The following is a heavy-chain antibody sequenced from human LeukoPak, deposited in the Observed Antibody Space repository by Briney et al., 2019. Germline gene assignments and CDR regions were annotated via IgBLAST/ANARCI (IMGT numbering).Heavy chain of an antibody. CDR1: GFTFSSYS. D-gene: IGHD6-19*01. CDR2: ISSSSSYI. Sequence: GGSLRLSCAASGFTFSSYSMNWVRQAPGKGLEWVSSISSSSSYIYYADSVKGRFTISRDNAKNSLYLQMNSLRAEDTAVYYCARVAVAGTRLEFDYWGQGTLATVSS. J-gene: IGHJ4*02. CDR3: ARVAVAGTRLEFDY. V-gene: IGHV3-21*01.